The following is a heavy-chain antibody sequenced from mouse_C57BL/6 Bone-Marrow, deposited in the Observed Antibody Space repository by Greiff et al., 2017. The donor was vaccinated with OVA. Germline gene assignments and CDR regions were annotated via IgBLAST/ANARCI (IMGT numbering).Heavy chain of an antibody. Sequence: VQLQQPGAELVMPGASVKLSCKASGYTFTSYWMHWVKQRPGQGLEWIGEIDPSDSYTNYNQKFKGKSTLTVDKSSSTAYMQLSSLTSEDSAVYDCARSDYYGSTHWGQGTTPTVSS. D-gene: IGHD1-1*01. V-gene: IGHV1-69*01. CDR2: IDPSDSYT. CDR3: ARSDYYGSTH. CDR1: GYTFTSYW. J-gene: IGHJ2*01.